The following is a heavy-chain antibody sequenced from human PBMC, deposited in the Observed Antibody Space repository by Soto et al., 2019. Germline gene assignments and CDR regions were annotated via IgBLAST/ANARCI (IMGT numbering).Heavy chain of an antibody. CDR3: ASLINAAFDF. Sequence: PSQPQSVTSTVSGDSVINGSSHWNLFRQPPGKGLEWIGYIYSSGSTSYNPSLKSRVTISVDTSKNQFSLKLRSVTAADTAVYYCASLINAAFDFWGQGTLVTVSS. CDR2: IYSSGST. CDR1: GDSVINGSSH. D-gene: IGHD3-10*01. V-gene: IGHV4-61*01. J-gene: IGHJ5*01.